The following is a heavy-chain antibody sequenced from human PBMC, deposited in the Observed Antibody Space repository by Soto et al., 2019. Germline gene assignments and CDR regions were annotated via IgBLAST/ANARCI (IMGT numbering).Heavy chain of an antibody. V-gene: IGHV3-30*18. Sequence: QVQLVESGGGVVQPGRSLTLSCVASGFTFNNFGIHWVRQAPGKGLERVAVISYDGSNKYYADSVKGRFTISRDNSKNTLYLQMSSLRAEDTALYYCAKASYGAVGVYFLDYWGQGTLVTVSS. CDR3: AKASYGAVGVYFLDY. CDR1: GFTFNNFG. D-gene: IGHD4-17*01. CDR2: ISYDGSNK. J-gene: IGHJ4*02.